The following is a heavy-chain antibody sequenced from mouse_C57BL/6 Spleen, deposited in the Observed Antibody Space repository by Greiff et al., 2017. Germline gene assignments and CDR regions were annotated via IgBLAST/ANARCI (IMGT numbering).Heavy chain of an antibody. V-gene: IGHV5-4*03. Sequence: EVNLVESGGGLVKPGGSLKLSCAASGFTFSSYAMSWVRQTPEKRLEWVATISDGGSYTYYPDNVKGRFTISRDNAKNNLYLQMSHLKSEDTAMYYCASSYDGYYWFAYWGQGTLVTVSA. D-gene: IGHD2-3*01. J-gene: IGHJ3*01. CDR2: ISDGGSYT. CDR1: GFTFSSYA. CDR3: ASSYDGYYWFAY.